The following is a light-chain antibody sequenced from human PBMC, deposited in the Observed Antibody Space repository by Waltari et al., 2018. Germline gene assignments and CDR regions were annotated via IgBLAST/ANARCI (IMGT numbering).Light chain of an antibody. CDR2: DNT. CDR1: SSNIGNYF. J-gene: IGLJ2*01. Sequence: QSVLTQPPSVSAAPGQKVTITCSGGSSNIGNYFVSWYHQLPGATPKLLIYDNTKRPSWPPHRFSDSTSGTSATLDITGLQIGDDADYYCATWDNSLTAVVFGRGTKLTVL. CDR3: ATWDNSLTAVV. V-gene: IGLV1-51*01.